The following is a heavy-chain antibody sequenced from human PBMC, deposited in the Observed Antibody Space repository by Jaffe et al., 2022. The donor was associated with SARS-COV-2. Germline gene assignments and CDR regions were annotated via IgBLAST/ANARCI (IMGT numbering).Heavy chain of an antibody. CDR2: ISWNSGSI. J-gene: IGHJ1*01. Sequence: EVQLVESGGGLVQPGRSLRLSCAASGFTFDDYAMHWVRQAPGKGLEWVSGISWNSGSIGYADSVKGRFTISRDNAKNSLYLQMNSLRAEDTALYYCAWGFVGSGGFQHWGQGTLVTVSS. CDR1: GFTFDDYA. CDR3: AWGFVGSGGFQH. V-gene: IGHV3-9*01. D-gene: IGHD3-16*01.